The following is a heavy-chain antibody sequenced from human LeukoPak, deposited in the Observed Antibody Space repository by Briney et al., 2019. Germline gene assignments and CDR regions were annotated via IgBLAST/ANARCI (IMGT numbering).Heavy chain of an antibody. D-gene: IGHD1-26*01. CDR3: ARGATW. Sequence: PSETLSLTCAVHGGSFSGYYWSWIRQPPGKGLEWIGEINHSGSTNYNPSLKSRVTISVDTSKNQFSLKLSSVTAADTAVYYCARGATWWGQGTLVTVSS. CDR2: INHSGST. CDR1: GGSFSGYY. J-gene: IGHJ4*02. V-gene: IGHV4-34*01.